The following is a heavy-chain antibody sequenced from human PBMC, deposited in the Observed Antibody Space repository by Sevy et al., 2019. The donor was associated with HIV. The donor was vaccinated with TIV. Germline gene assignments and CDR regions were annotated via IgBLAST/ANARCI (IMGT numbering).Heavy chain of an antibody. V-gene: IGHV3-15*01. CDR1: GFTFSNAW. CDR2: IKGKIYDGTI. CDR3: TTASWSQEDYYNY. J-gene: IGHJ4*02. D-gene: IGHD6-13*01. Sequence: GGSLRLSCAASGFTFSNAWMSWVRQAPGKGLEWFGRIKGKIYDGTIDYAAPVKGRFSISRDDSKNTLYLQMNSLKTEDTAVYYCTTASWSQEDYYNYWGQGTLVTVSS.